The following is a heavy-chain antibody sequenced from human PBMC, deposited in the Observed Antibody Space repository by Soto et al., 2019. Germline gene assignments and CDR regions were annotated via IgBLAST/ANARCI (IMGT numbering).Heavy chain of an antibody. CDR3: ARGGYYFYMDV. V-gene: IGHV4-4*02. D-gene: IGHD1-26*01. CDR1: GGSIRISNL. CDR2: IHHSGST. Sequence: QVQLQESGPGLVKPSETLSLTCAVSGGSIRISNLWSWVRQTPGKGLEWIGQIHHSGSTNYSPSLTSRVTISVDKSKNQFSLKMNSVPAADTAVYYCARGGYYFYMDVWGKGTTVTVSS. J-gene: IGHJ6*03.